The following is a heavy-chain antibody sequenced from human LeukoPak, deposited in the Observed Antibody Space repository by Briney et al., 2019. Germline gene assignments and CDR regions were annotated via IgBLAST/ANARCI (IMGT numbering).Heavy chain of an antibody. CDR2: IYYSGST. D-gene: IGHD4-23*01. CDR3: AGHYGGNSDGFDY. J-gene: IGHJ4*02. Sequence: SETLSLTCTVSGGSISSYYWSWIRQPPGKGLEWIGYIYYSGSTNYNPSLKSRVTISVDTSKNQFSLKLSSVTAADTAVYYCAGHYGGNSDGFDYWGRGTLVTVSS. V-gene: IGHV4-59*01. CDR1: GGSISSYY.